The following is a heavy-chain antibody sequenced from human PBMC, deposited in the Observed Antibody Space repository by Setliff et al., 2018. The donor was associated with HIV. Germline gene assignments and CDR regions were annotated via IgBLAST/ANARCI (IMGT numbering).Heavy chain of an antibody. D-gene: IGHD3-22*01. V-gene: IGHV4-61*09. CDR2: IYITGDT. Sequence: SETLSLTCSVSGGSINRGTYYWTWIRQSAGKGLEWIGHIYITGDTDYNPSLQSRVTISVDKSKSQFSLKLNSVTAADTAVYYCGGNGYYSIDYWGQGTLVTVSS. CDR3: GGNGYYSIDY. J-gene: IGHJ4*02. CDR1: GGSINRGTYY.